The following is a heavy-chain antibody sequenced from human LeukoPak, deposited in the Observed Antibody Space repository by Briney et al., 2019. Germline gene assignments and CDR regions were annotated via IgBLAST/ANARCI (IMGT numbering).Heavy chain of an antibody. Sequence: GGSPRLSCAASGFTFSSYAMSWVRQAPGKGLEWVSAISGSGGSTYYADSVKGRFTISRDNSKNTLYLQMNSLRAEDTAVYYCAKAPFRYYGSGIDYWGQGTLVTVSS. CDR2: ISGSGGST. D-gene: IGHD3-10*01. J-gene: IGHJ4*02. CDR3: AKAPFRYYGSGIDY. V-gene: IGHV3-23*01. CDR1: GFTFSSYA.